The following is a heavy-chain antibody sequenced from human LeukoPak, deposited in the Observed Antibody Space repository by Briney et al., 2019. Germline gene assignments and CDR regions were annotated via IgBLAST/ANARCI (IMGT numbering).Heavy chain of an antibody. D-gene: IGHD3-22*01. CDR2: TYYSGST. J-gene: IGHJ5*02. CDR3: ARGPYYYDSSDTPNWFDP. V-gene: IGHV4-59*01. CDR1: GGSISSYY. Sequence: PSETLSLTCTVSGGSISSYYWSWIRQPPGKGLEWIGYTYYSGSTNYNPSLKSRVTISVDTSKNQFSLKLSSVTAADTAVYYCARGPYYYDSSDTPNWFDPWGQGTLVTVSS.